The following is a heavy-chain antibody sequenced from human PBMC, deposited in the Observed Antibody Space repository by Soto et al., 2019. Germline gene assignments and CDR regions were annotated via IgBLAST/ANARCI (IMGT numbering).Heavy chain of an antibody. J-gene: IGHJ4*02. V-gene: IGHV1-18*01. CDR1: GYAFTTYG. Sequence: QVHLVQSGAEVKKPGASVKVSCKGSGYAFTTYGITWVRQAPGQGLEWRGWISAHNGNTNYAQKLQGRVTVTRDTSTSTAYMELTSLRSDDTAVYYCASGRYGDYWGQRALVTVSS. CDR3: ASGRYGDY. D-gene: IGHD1-26*01. CDR2: ISAHNGNT.